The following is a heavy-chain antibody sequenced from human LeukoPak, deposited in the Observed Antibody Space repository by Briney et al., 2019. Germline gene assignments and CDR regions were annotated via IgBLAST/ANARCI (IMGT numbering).Heavy chain of an antibody. CDR1: GGSISGFY. J-gene: IGHJ6*02. CDR3: AKFGLYYNMDV. V-gene: IGHV4-59*03. Sequence: PSETLSLTCAVSGGSISGFYWTWIRQPPGKGLEFIGQIHYSGSTDYNPSLKSRITMSVDTSKNPFFLSLNSVTAADTAVYYCAKFGLYYNMDVWGQGTTVTVSS. D-gene: IGHD3-16*01. CDR2: IHYSGST.